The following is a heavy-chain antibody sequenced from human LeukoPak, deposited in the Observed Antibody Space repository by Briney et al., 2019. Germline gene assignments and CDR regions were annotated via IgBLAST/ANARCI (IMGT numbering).Heavy chain of an antibody. CDR1: GFTFSSYA. CDR2: ISSNGGST. Sequence: GGSLRLSCSASGFTFSSYAMHWVRQAPGKGLEYVSAISSNGGSTYYADSVKGRFTISRDNSKNTLYLQMNSLRAEDTAVYYCARDAPSRRFDPWGQGTLVTVSS. V-gene: IGHV3-64*04. J-gene: IGHJ5*02. CDR3: ARDAPSRRFDP.